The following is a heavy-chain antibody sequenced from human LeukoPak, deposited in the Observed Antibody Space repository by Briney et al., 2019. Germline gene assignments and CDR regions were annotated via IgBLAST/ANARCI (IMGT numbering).Heavy chain of an antibody. D-gene: IGHD3-9*01. CDR3: ARDRTTYYDILTGYYTEDYYGMDV. CDR2: IYYSGST. Sequence: SETLSLTCTVSGGSVSSGSYYWSWIRQHPGKGLEWIGYIYYSGSTYYNPSLKSRVTISVDTSKNQFSLKLSSVTAADTAVYYCARDRTTYYDILTGYYTEDYYGMDVWGQGTTVTVSS. CDR1: GGSVSSGSYY. V-gene: IGHV4-31*03. J-gene: IGHJ6*02.